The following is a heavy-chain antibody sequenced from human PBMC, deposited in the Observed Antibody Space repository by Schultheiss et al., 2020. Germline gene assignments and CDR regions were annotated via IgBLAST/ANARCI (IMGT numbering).Heavy chain of an antibody. D-gene: IGHD2-8*01. Sequence: ASVKVSCKASGYTFTSYDINWVRQATGQGLEWMGWMNPNSGGTNYAQKFQGWVTMTRDTSISTAYMELSRLRSDDTAVYYCAAPSKGVCFDYWGQGTLVTVSA. V-gene: IGHV1-2*04. CDR1: GYTFTSYD. CDR3: AAPSKGVCFDY. CDR2: MNPNSGGT. J-gene: IGHJ4*02.